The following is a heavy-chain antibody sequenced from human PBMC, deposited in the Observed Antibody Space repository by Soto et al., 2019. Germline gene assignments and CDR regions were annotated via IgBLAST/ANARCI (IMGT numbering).Heavy chain of an antibody. J-gene: IGHJ5*02. D-gene: IGHD3-9*01. CDR2: INAYNGNT. CDR1: GYTFISYG. CDR3: AIYLDDILTGPNFVP. Sequence: ASVKVSCKASGYTFISYGIHWVRQAPGQGLEWMGWINAYNGNTKYSQKFQDRVTFTRDTSASTAYMELSSLTSGDAAVYYCAIYLDDILTGPNFVPWGQGTQVTVPQ. V-gene: IGHV1-3*01.